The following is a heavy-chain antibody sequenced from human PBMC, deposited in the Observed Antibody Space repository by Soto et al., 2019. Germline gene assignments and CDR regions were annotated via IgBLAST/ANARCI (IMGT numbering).Heavy chain of an antibody. D-gene: IGHD2-15*01. CDR3: ARAPPTATPETYYYYYRDV. CDR2: INHSGST. J-gene: IGHJ6*03. CDR1: GGSFSGYY. V-gene: IGHV4-34*01. Sequence: SETLSLTCAVYGGSFSGYYWSWIRQPPGKGLEWIGEINHSGSTNYNPSLKSRVTISVDTSKNQFSLKLSSVTAADTAVYYCARAPPTATPETYYYYYRDVWGKGTRVTVPS.